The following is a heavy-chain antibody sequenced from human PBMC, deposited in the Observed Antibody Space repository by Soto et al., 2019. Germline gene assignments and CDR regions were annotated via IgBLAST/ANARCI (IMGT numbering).Heavy chain of an antibody. V-gene: IGHV4-39*01. CDR1: GGSISSSSYY. CDR3: ARQLVRGAFDI. Sequence: SETLCLTCTVSGGSISSSSYYWGWIRQPPGKGLEWIGSIYYSGSTYYNPSLKSRVTISVDTSKNQFSLKLSSVTAADTAVYYCARQLVRGAFDIWGQGTMVTVSS. D-gene: IGHD3-10*01. CDR2: IYYSGST. J-gene: IGHJ3*02.